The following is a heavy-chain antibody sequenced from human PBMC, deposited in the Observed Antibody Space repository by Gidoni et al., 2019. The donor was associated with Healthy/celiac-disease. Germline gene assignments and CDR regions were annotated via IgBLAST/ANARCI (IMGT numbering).Heavy chain of an antibody. V-gene: IGHV3-48*02. CDR2: ISSSSSTI. D-gene: IGHD4-17*01. J-gene: IGHJ4*02. Sequence: EVQLVESGGGLVQPGGSLRLSCAASGFTSSSYSMNWVRQAPGKGLEWVSYISSSSSTIYYADSVKGRFTISRDNAKNSLYLQMNSLRDEDTAVYYCARVGYGDYEGRIDYWGQGTLVTVSS. CDR3: ARVGYGDYEGRIDY. CDR1: GFTSSSYS.